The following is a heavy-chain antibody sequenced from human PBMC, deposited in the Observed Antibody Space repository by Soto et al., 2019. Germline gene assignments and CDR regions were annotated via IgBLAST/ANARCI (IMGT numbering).Heavy chain of an antibody. CDR2: IYYSGST. J-gene: IGHJ5*02. CDR3: AREYSSSSWFDP. CDR1: GGPISSGDYY. Sequence: QVQLQESGPGLVKPSQTLSLTCTVSGGPISSGDYYWSWIRQPPGKGLEWIGYIYYSGSTYYNPSLKSRVTLSVDTPKNQFALKLSSVTAADTAVYYCAREYSSSSWFDPWGQGTLVTVSS. D-gene: IGHD6-6*01. V-gene: IGHV4-30-4*01.